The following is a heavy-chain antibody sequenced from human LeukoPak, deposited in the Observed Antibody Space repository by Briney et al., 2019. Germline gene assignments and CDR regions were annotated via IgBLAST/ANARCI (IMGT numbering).Heavy chain of an antibody. CDR1: GYTFTGYY. J-gene: IGHJ3*02. V-gene: IGHV1-2*02. CDR2: INPNSGGT. CDR3: ARLIVVVPAAHDAFDI. D-gene: IGHD2-2*01. Sequence: ASVKVSCKASGYTFTGYYVHWVRQAPGQGLEWMGWINPNSGGTNYAQKFQGRVTMTRDTSISTAYMELSRLRSDDTAVYYCARLIVVVPAAHDAFDIWGQGTMVTVSS.